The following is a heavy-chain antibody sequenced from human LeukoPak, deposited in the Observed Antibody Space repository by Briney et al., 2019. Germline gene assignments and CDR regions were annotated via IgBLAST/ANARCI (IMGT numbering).Heavy chain of an antibody. J-gene: IGHJ4*02. Sequence: GGSLRLSCAASGFTFSSYAMHWVRQAPGKGLEWVAVISYDGSNKYYADSVKGRFTISRDNSKNTLYLQMNSLRAEDTAVYYCATASLGTVTNFPFDYWGQGTLVTVSS. V-gene: IGHV3-30*01. CDR2: ISYDGSNK. CDR1: GFTFSSYA. D-gene: IGHD4-17*01. CDR3: ATASLGTVTNFPFDY.